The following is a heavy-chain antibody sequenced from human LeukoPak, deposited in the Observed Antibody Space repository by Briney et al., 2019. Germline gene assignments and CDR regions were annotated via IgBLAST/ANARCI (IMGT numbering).Heavy chain of an antibody. CDR3: ARDRLGPSFSVSHFDL. CDR1: GFTFVDYC. V-gene: IGHV3-20*04. J-gene: IGHJ4*02. D-gene: IGHD3-3*02. Sequence: GGSLRLSCATSGFTFVDYCLSWVRRAPGKWLEWLCAINYNGAITDYADSVKGRFTISRDNAKNSLYLRMDSLRAEDTALYYCARDRLGPSFSVSHFDLWGQGTLVTVSS. CDR2: INYNGAIT.